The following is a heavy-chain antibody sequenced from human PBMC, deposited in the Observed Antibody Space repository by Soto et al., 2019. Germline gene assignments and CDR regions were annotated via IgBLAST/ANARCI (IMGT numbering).Heavy chain of an antibody. J-gene: IGHJ4*02. Sequence: PGESLKISCKGSGYSFTSYWISWVRQMPGKGLEWMGRIDPSDSYTNYSPSFQGHVTISADKSISTAYLQWSSLKASDTAMYYCARSAMVRGVITHFDYWGQGTLVTVSS. CDR2: IDPSDSYT. CDR3: ARSAMVRGVITHFDY. CDR1: GYSFTSYW. D-gene: IGHD3-10*01. V-gene: IGHV5-10-1*01.